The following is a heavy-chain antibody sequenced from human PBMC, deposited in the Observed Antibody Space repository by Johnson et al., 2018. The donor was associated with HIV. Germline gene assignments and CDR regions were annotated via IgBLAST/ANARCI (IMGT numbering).Heavy chain of an antibody. V-gene: IGHV3-33*06. Sequence: VLLLESGGGVVQPGRSLRLSCAASGFTFSSYGMHWVRQAPCTGLEWVAVIWYDGSNKYYADSVTGRFTISRDNSKNTLYLQMNSLRAEDTAVHYCAKQQLVPDDAFDIWGQGTMVNVSS. CDR2: IWYDGSNK. CDR1: GFTFSSYG. J-gene: IGHJ3*02. D-gene: IGHD6-6*01. CDR3: AKQQLVPDDAFDI.